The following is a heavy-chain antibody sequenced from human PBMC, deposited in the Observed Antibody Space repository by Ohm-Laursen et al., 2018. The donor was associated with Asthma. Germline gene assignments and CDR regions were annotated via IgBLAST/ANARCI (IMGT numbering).Heavy chain of an antibody. J-gene: IGHJ4*02. CDR2: ISSSSSYI. V-gene: IGHV3-21*01. CDR3: ARDLSAAGRLYDY. D-gene: IGHD1-26*01. Sequence: GSLRLSCAASGFTFSSYSMNWVRQAPGKGLEWVSSISSSSSYIYYADSVKGRFTISRDNAKNSLYLQMNSLRAEDTAVYYCARDLSAAGRLYDYWGQGTLVTVSS. CDR1: GFTFSSYS.